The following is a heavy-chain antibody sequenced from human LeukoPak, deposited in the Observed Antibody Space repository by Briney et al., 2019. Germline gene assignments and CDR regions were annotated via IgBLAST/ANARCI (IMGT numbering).Heavy chain of an antibody. V-gene: IGHV4-30-4*08. Sequence: SETLSLTCTVSGGSISSGDYYWSWIRQPPGKGLEWIGYIYYSGSTYYNPSLKSRVTISVDTSKNQFSLTLSSVTAADTAVYYCASSRYCSSTSCHLRDYWGQGTLVTVSS. J-gene: IGHJ4*02. CDR2: IYYSGST. D-gene: IGHD2-2*01. CDR1: GGSISSGDYY. CDR3: ASSRYCSSTSCHLRDY.